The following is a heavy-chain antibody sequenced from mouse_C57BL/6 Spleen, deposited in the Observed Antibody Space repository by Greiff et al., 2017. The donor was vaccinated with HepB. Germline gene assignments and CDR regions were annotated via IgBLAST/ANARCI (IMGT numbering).Heavy chain of an antibody. CDR3: VYYGNYEGDY. J-gene: IGHJ2*01. D-gene: IGHD2-1*01. CDR1: GYTFTSYD. Sequence: QVQLKESGPELVKPGASVKLSCKASGYTFTSYDINWVKQRPGQGLEWIGWIYPRDGSTKYNEKFKGKATLTVDTSSSTAYMELHSLTSEDSAVYFCVYYGNYEGDYWGQGTTLTVSS. V-gene: IGHV1-85*01. CDR2: IYPRDGST.